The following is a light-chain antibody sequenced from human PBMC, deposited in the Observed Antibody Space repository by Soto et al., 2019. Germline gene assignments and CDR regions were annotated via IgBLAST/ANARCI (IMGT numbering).Light chain of an antibody. V-gene: IGKV3-15*01. CDR3: QQYNSWPPIT. CDR1: QSVSSN. CDR2: GAS. Sequence: DIVLTQSPGTLYLSPGERATLSCRASQSVSSNYLAWYQQKPGQAPRLVIYGASTRATGIPARFSGGGSGTEFTLTISSLQSEDFAVYYCQQYNSWPPITFGQGTRLEIK. J-gene: IGKJ5*01.